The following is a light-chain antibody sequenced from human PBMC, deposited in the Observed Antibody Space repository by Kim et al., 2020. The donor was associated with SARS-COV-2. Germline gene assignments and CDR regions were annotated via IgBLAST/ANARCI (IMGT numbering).Light chain of an antibody. CDR3: GTWDSSLSAVV. V-gene: IGLV1-51*01. Sequence: GQKANLSCSGSSSNIGNNYVSWYQQLPGTAPKLLIYDNNKRPSGIPDRFSGSKSGTSATLAITGLQTGDEADYYCGTWDSSLSAVVFGGGTQLTVL. J-gene: IGLJ2*01. CDR1: SSNIGNNY. CDR2: DNN.